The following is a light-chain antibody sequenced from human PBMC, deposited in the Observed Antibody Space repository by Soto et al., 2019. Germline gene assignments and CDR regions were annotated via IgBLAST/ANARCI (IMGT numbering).Light chain of an antibody. J-gene: IGKJ1*01. CDR2: SAS. CDR1: QTISSW. CDR3: QQADTFPCT. V-gene: IGKV1-5*01. Sequence: DIQMTQSPSTLSGSVGDRVTITCRASQTISSWLAWYQQKPGKAPKLLIYSASALKRGVPSRFSGSGSGTDFALTVSSLQPEDFATYCCQQADTFPCTFGQGTKVEIK.